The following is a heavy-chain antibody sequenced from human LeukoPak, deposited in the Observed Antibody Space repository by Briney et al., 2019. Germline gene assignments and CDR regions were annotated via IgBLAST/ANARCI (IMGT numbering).Heavy chain of an antibody. V-gene: IGHV3-33*01. CDR2: VWYDGSNK. CDR1: GFTFSTYG. CDR3: ARDLEIGSSSYYFDY. J-gene: IGHJ4*02. Sequence: GGSLRLSCAASGFTFSTYGMHWVRQAPGKGLEWVAVVWYDGSNKYYADSVRGRFTISRDNFKNTLYLQMNSLRAEDTAVYYCARDLEIGSSSYYFDYWGQGTLVTVSS. D-gene: IGHD3-3*01.